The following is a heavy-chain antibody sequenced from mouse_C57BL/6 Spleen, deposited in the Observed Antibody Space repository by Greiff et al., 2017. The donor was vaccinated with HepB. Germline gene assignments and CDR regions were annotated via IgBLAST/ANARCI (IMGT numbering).Heavy chain of an antibody. CDR2: ISDGGSYT. D-gene: IGHD1-1*01. CDR1: GFTFSSYA. Sequence: EVQLVESGGGLVKPGGSLKLSCAASGFTFSSYAMSWVRQTPEKRLEWVATISDGGSYTYYPDNVKGRFTISRDNAKNNLYLQMSHLKSEDTAMYYCARAKTTVVAPYFDYWGQGTTLTVSS. CDR3: ARAKTTVVAPYFDY. J-gene: IGHJ2*01. V-gene: IGHV5-4*01.